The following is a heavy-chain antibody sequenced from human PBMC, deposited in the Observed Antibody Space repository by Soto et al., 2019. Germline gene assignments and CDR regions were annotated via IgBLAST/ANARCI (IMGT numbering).Heavy chain of an antibody. CDR1: GFSSSSYV. Sequence: EAQLLDSGGGLVQPGGSLRLSCAASGFSSSSYVMGWVCQTPGKGLEWVSGIGGGGGRTYYADSVQGRFTISRDNSKNTLYLQMNSLRAEDTAVYYCAKGWLDFWGQGTLVTVSS. CDR3: AKGWLDF. CDR2: IGGGGGRT. V-gene: IGHV3-23*01. J-gene: IGHJ5*01.